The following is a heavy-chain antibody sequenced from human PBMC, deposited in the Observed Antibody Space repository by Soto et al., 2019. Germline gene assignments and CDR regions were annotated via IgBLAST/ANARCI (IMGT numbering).Heavy chain of an antibody. J-gene: IGHJ4*02. CDR2: IFHDGTA. Sequence: SETLSLTCAVSGVSISSDNWWTWVRQTPQRGLEYIGEIFHDGTANYYPSFERRVAISVDTSKNQFSLNLTSVTAADTAIYFCARLVYDTRLNYMYFDFWGQGALVTVSS. D-gene: IGHD2-8*01. V-gene: IGHV4-4*02. CDR3: ARLVYDTRLNYMYFDF. CDR1: GVSISSDNW.